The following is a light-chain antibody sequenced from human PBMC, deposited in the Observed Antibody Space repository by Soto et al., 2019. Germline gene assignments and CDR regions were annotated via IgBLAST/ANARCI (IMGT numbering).Light chain of an antibody. CDR2: WAS. V-gene: IGKV4-1*01. CDR1: QSVLYSSSNKND. CDR3: QQSYSSPWT. J-gene: IGKJ1*01. Sequence: DIVMTQSPDSLAVSLGERATINCKSSQSVLYSSSNKNDLAWYQQKPGQPPKLLIYWASTRVSGVPDRVTGSGSGTDFTLTISSLQAEDVAVYYCQQSYSSPWTFGQGTKVEIK.